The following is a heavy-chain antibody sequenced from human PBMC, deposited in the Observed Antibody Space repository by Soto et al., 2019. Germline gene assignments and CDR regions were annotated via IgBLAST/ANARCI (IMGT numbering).Heavy chain of an antibody. V-gene: IGHV4-34*01. CDR1: GGSFSGYY. D-gene: IGHD3-3*01. CDR2: INHSGST. CDR3: ARGWLRFTYYDFWSGHPPRNWFDP. J-gene: IGHJ5*02. Sequence: ASETLSLTCAVYGGSFSGYYWSWIRQPPGKGLEWIGEINHSGSTNYNPSLKSRVTISVDTSKNQFSLKLSSVTAADTAVYYCARGWLRFTYYDFWSGHPPRNWFDPWGQGTLVTVSS.